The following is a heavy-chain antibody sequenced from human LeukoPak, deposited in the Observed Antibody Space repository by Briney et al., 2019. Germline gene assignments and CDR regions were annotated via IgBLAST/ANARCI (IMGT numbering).Heavy chain of an antibody. CDR2: ITSSGDST. V-gene: IGHV3-23*01. Sequence: GGSLRLSCAVSGFTFSSYAMSWVRQAPGKGLEWVSDITSSGDSTYYADSVKGRFTISRDNPKNTLYLQMNSLRAEDTAIYYCVKEYFGFAFDYWGQGTVVTVSS. J-gene: IGHJ4*02. D-gene: IGHD3-9*01. CDR1: GFTFSSYA. CDR3: VKEYFGFAFDY.